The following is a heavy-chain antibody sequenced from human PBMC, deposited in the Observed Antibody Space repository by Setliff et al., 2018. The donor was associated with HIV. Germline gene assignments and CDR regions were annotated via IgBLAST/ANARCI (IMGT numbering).Heavy chain of an antibody. J-gene: IGHJ4*02. CDR3: AKGAGFYGDYTFDY. V-gene: IGHV4-59*11. CDR1: GASISSHY. Sequence: SETLSLTCTVSGASISSHYWSWIRQSPGRELEWIGYIYSTGSTNYTPSLQSRVSISMDASKNKFSLKVTSVTSADTAVYYCAKGAGFYGDYTFDYWGQGHLVTVSS. CDR2: IYSTGST. D-gene: IGHD4-17*01.